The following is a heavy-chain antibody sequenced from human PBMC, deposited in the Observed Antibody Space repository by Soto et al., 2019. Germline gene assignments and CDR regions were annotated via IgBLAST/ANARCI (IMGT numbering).Heavy chain of an antibody. CDR1: GFTFSSYS. V-gene: IGHV3-21*01. Sequence: GGSLRLSCAASGFTFSSYSMNWVRQAPGKGLEWVSSISSSSSYIYYADSVKGRFTISRDNAKNSLYLQMNSLRAEDTAVYYCARDGAWEWLSFDAFDIWGQGTMVTVSS. CDR3: ARDGAWEWLSFDAFDI. CDR2: ISSSSSYI. J-gene: IGHJ3*02. D-gene: IGHD3-3*01.